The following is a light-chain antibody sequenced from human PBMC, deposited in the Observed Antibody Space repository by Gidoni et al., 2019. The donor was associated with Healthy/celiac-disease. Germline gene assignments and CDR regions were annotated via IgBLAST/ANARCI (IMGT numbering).Light chain of an antibody. J-gene: IGKJ3*01. V-gene: IGKV2-28*01. CDR2: LGS. CDR1: QSLLHSNGYNY. Sequence: DIVMTQSPLSLPVTPGEPASISCRSSQSLLHSNGYNYLDWYLQKPGQSPQLLIYLGSTRASGVPDRFSGSGSGTDFTLKISRVEAEDVGVYYCMQALQTPFTFGHGTKVDIK. CDR3: MQALQTPFT.